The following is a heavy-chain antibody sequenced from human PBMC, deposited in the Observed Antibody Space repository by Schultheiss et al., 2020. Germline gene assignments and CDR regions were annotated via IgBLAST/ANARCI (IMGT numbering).Heavy chain of an antibody. Sequence: GGSLRLSCAASGFTFSSYAMSWVRQAPGKGLEWVSAISGSGGSTYYADSVKGRFTISRDNAKNSLYLQMNSLRAEDTAVYYCGRDDRAAADSFDYWGQGTLVTVS. CDR2: ISGSGGST. CDR3: GRDDRAAADSFDY. V-gene: IGHV3-23*01. J-gene: IGHJ4*02. CDR1: GFTFSSYA. D-gene: IGHD6-13*01.